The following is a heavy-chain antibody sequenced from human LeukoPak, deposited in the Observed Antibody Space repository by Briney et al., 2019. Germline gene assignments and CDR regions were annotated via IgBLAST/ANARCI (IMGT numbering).Heavy chain of an antibody. CDR2: INRDGSSI. Sequence: PGGSLRLSCAASGYAFSSYPMHWVRQAPGKGLVGVSRINRDGSSIRYAESVKGRFTISRDNAKNTMYLQMNSLRVEDTAVYYCAREPDSLAVGDHWGQGTLVTVSS. D-gene: IGHD1-14*01. J-gene: IGHJ4*02. CDR1: GYAFSSYP. CDR3: AREPDSLAVGDH. V-gene: IGHV3-74*01.